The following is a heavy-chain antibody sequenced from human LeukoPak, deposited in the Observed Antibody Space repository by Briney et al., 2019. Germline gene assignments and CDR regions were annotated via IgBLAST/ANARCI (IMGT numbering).Heavy chain of an antibody. V-gene: IGHV1-8*01. CDR3: ARVVSIVGATTGFGY. CDR1: GYTFTSYD. D-gene: IGHD1-26*01. Sequence: GASVKVSCKASGYTFTSYDINWVRQATGQGLEWMGWMNPNSGNTGCAQKFQGRVTMTRNTSISTAYMELSSLRSEDTAVYYCARVVSIVGATTGFGYWGQGTLVTVSS. J-gene: IGHJ4*02. CDR2: MNPNSGNT.